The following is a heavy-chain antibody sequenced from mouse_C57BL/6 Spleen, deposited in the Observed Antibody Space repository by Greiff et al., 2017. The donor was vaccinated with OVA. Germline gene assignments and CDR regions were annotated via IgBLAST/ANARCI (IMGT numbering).Heavy chain of an antibody. V-gene: IGHV1-69*01. CDR2: IDPSDSYT. CDR1: GYTFTSYW. CDR3: ARGLLRPSYCAMDD. D-gene: IGHD1-2*01. J-gene: IGHJ4*01. Sequence: QVQLQQPGAELVMPGASVKLSCKASGYTFTSYWMHWVKQRPGQGLEWIGEIDPSDSYTNYNQKFKGKSTLTVDKSSSTAYMQLSSLTSEDSAVYYCARGLLRPSYCAMDDWGQGTSVTVSS.